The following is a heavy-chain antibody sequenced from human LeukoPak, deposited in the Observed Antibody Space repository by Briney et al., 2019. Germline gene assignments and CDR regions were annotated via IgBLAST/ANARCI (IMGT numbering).Heavy chain of an antibody. Sequence: GGSLRLSCEASGFTFSSFAMTWVRQAPGKGLEWVSSITGSHGRTYNTDSVKGRFTISRDNSQNTLYLQMNSLRAEDTAVYYCTKDPNGDYAGAFDPWGQGTLVTVSS. CDR3: TKDPNGDYAGAFDP. D-gene: IGHD4-17*01. V-gene: IGHV3-23*01. CDR1: GFTFSSFA. J-gene: IGHJ5*02. CDR2: ITGSHGRT.